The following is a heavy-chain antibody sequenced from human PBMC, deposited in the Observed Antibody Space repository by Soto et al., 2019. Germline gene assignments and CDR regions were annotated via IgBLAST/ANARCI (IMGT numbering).Heavy chain of an antibody. CDR1: GGSISSSSYY. D-gene: IGHD2-15*01. CDR3: ARLGRLGYCSGGSCYSFLDY. V-gene: IGHV4-39*01. Sequence: SETLSLTCTVSGGSISSSSYYWGWIRQPPGKGLEWIGSIYYSGSTYYNPSLKSRVTISVDTSKNQFSLKLSSVTAADTAVYYCARLGRLGYCSGGSCYSFLDYWGQGTLVTVSS. J-gene: IGHJ4*02. CDR2: IYYSGST.